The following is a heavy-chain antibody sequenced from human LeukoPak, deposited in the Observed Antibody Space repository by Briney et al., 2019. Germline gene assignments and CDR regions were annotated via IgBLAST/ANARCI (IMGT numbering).Heavy chain of an antibody. D-gene: IGHD3-22*01. Sequence: GGSLRLSCVGSGFRFSNYAMNWVRQAPGKGLQWVSVLSRSGSRTFYAETVKGGFTISRDNSKSTLYLQMDSLRAEDTGIYYCAKDDSSGYYHDHWGQGTLVTVSS. CDR1: GFRFSNYA. CDR2: LSRSGSRT. CDR3: AKDDSSGYYHDH. J-gene: IGHJ5*02. V-gene: IGHV3-23*05.